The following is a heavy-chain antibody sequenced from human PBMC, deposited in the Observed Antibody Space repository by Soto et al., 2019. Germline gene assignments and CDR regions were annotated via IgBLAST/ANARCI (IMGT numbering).Heavy chain of an antibody. CDR2: ISAYNGNT. CDR1: GYTFTSYG. J-gene: IGHJ4*02. CDR3: ARDSSPRGSYRRANDY. V-gene: IGHV1-18*01. Sequence: GASVKVSCKASGYTFTSYGISWVRQAPGQGLEWMGWISAYNGNTNYAQKLQGRVTMTTDTSTSTAYMELRSLRSDDTAVYYCARDSSPRGSYRRANDYRGQGTLVTVSS. D-gene: IGHD3-16*02.